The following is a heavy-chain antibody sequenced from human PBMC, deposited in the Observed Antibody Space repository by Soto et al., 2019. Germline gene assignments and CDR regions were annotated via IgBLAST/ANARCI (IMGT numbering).Heavy chain of an antibody. CDR2: TYYRSKWYN. Sequence: PSQTLSLTCVISGDSVSSNSAAWNWIRQSPSRGLEWLGRTYYRSKWYNDYAVSVRSRITINPDTSKNQFSLQLNSVTPEDTAVYYCAREVGPLWSIADQNWFDPWSQGTLVTVSS. CDR3: AREVGPLWSIADQNWFDP. CDR1: GDSVSSNSAA. D-gene: IGHD6-6*01. V-gene: IGHV6-1*01. J-gene: IGHJ5*02.